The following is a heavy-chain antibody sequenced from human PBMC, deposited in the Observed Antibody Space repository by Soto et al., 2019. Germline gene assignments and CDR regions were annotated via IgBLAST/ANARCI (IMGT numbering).Heavy chain of an antibody. CDR2: INPNSGGT. CDR1: GYTFTGYY. V-gene: IGHV1-2*04. CDR3: ARGTKHRVATSYNFDI. Sequence: QVQLVQSGAEVTKPGASVKVSCKASGYTFTGYYMHWVRQAPGQGLEWMGWINPNSGGTNYAQEFQGWVTMTRDAAISTAYIELSKLRSDDTAVYYFARGTKHRVATSYNFDIWGQVTMVTVSS. D-gene: IGHD5-12*01. J-gene: IGHJ3*02.